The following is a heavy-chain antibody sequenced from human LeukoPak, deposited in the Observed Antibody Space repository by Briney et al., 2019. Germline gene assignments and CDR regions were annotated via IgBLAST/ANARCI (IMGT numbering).Heavy chain of an antibody. J-gene: IGHJ4*02. Sequence: PGGSLRLSCAASGFTFSGCWMTWVRQAPGKGLEWVANIKEDGSKKNYVDSVKGRFTIFRDNAKNSLYLQMNSLRAEDTAVYYCARDGDSGSYYIDYWGQGTLVTVSS. V-gene: IGHV3-7*03. CDR2: IKEDGSKK. CDR1: GFTFSGCW. CDR3: ARDGDSGSYYIDY. D-gene: IGHD3-10*01.